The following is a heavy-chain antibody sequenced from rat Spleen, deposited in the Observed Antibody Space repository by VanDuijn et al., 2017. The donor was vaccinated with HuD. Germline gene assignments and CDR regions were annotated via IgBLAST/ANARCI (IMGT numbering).Heavy chain of an antibody. V-gene: IGHV5-19*01. CDR3: VSHGARISRFAY. J-gene: IGHJ3*01. CDR2: ISPSGGST. CDR1: GFTFSNYG. D-gene: IGHD2-7*01. Sequence: EVHLVESDGGLVQPGRSLKLSCVASGFTFSNYGTHWIRQAPTKGLEWVASISPSGGSTYYRDSVKGRLTISRDNAKSTLYLQMDSLKSEDTATYYCVSHGARISRFAYWGQGTLVTVSS.